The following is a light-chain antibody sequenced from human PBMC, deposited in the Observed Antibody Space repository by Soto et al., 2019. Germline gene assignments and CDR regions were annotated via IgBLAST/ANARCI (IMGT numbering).Light chain of an antibody. V-gene: IGKV3-11*01. CDR2: DAS. CDR3: QQRSNWPSLT. Sequence: EIVMTQSPTTLSVSPGERGTLSCRASQDISSNLAWYQHKPGQAPRLLISDASNRATGIPARFSGSGSETDFTLTISSLEPEDSAVYYCQQRSNWPSLTFGGGTKVDIK. CDR1: QDISSN. J-gene: IGKJ4*01.